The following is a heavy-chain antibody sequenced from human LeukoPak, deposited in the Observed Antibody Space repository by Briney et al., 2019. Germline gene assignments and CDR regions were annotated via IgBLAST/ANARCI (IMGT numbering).Heavy chain of an antibody. CDR3: AKTSGYSCTSGVDY. V-gene: IGHV3-23*01. Sequence: GGSLRLSCAASGFTFSSYAMSWVRQAPGKGLEWVSAISGSGGSTYYTDSVKGRFTISRDNSKNTLYLQMNSLRAEDTAVYYCAKTSGYSCTSGVDYWGQGTLVTVSS. D-gene: IGHD6-13*01. CDR2: ISGSGGST. CDR1: GFTFSSYA. J-gene: IGHJ4*02.